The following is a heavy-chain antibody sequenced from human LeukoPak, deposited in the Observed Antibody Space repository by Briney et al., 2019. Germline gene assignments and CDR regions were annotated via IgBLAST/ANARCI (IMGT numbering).Heavy chain of an antibody. CDR2: ISGSGGSA. J-gene: IGHJ4*02. CDR1: GITFSSYA. Sequence: GGSLRLSCAASGITFSSYAMNWVRRAPGKGLEWVSTISGSGGSAYYVDSVKGRFTISRDNSRNTLYLQMNSLRAEDTAVYYCATNYYDSSRAASDYWGQGTLVTVSS. CDR3: ATNYYDSSRAASDY. V-gene: IGHV3-23*01. D-gene: IGHD3-22*01.